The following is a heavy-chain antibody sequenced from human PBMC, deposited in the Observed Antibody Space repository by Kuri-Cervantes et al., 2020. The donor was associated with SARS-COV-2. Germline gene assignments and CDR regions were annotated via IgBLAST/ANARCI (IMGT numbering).Heavy chain of an antibody. CDR3: ARVNRFAREPSDYFDY. J-gene: IGHJ4*02. V-gene: IGHV3-21*01. D-gene: IGHD1-14*01. CDR1: GFTFSSYS. CDR2: ISSSSSYI. Sequence: GESLKISCAASGFTFSSYSMNWVRQAPGKGLEWVSSISSSSSYIYYADSVKGRFTISRDNAKNSLYLQMNSLRAEDTAVYYCARVNRFAREPSDYFDYWGQGTLVTVSS.